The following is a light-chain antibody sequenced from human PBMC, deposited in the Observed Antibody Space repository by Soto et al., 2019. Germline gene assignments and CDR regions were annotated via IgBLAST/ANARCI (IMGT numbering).Light chain of an antibody. CDR3: QKYNSAPIT. V-gene: IGKV1-27*01. J-gene: IGKJ5*01. CDR1: LPISNY. Sequence: DIQMTQSPSALSTSLVARVTMNCRASLPISNYLAWYQQKPGKIPNLLIYAASTLQSGVPSRFSGSGSGTDFTLTISSLQPEDVATYYCQKYNSAPITFGQGTRLEIK. CDR2: AAS.